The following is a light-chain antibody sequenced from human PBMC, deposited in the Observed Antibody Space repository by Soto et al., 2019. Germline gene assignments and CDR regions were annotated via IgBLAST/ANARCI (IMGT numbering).Light chain of an antibody. V-gene: IGLV1-47*01. Sequence: QSVLTQPPSASGTPGQRVTISCSGSSSNIGSNYVYWYQQLPETAPKLLIFRSNQRPSGVPDRFSGSKSGTSASLAISGLRSEDEADYYCAAWDDSLSGYVFGTGTKVTV. CDR3: AAWDDSLSGYV. CDR2: RSN. J-gene: IGLJ1*01. CDR1: SSNIGSNY.